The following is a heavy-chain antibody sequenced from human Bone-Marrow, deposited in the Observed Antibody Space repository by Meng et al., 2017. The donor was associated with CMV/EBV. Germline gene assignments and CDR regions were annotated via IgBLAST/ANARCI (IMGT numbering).Heavy chain of an antibody. D-gene: IGHD3-22*01. CDR2: INSDGSST. Sequence: GESLKISCAASGFTFSSYWMHWVRQAPGKGLVWVSRINSDGSSTSYADSVKGRFTISRDNAKNTLYLQMNSLRAEDTAVYYCARDPPYYYDSSGYYPNYWGQGTLVTVSS. J-gene: IGHJ4*02. CDR1: GFTFSSYW. V-gene: IGHV3-74*01. CDR3: ARDPPYYYDSSGYYPNY.